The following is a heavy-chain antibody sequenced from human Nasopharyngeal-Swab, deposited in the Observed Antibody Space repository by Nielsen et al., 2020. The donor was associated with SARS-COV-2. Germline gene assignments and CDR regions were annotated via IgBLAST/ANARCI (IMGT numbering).Heavy chain of an antibody. CDR3: ARPMFGVDTFPAEYFQH. J-gene: IGHJ1*01. CDR1: GFTFSSYG. CDR2: IRYDGSNK. D-gene: IGHD3-3*01. V-gene: IGHV3-30*02. Sequence: GGSLRLSCAASGFTFSSYGMHWVRQAPGKGLEWVAFIRYDGSNKYYADSVKGRFTISRDNSKNTLYLQMNSLRAEDTAVYYCARPMFGVDTFPAEYFQHWGQGTLVTVSS.